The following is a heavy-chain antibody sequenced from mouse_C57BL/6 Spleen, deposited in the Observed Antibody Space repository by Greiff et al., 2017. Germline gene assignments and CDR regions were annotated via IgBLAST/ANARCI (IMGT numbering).Heavy chain of an antibody. CDR2: IDPSDSYT. J-gene: IGHJ4*01. CDR3: ARRALSSVGAMDY. V-gene: IGHV1-69*01. Sequence: VQLQQPGAELVMPGASVKLSCKASGYTFTSYWMHWVKQRPGQGLEWIGEIDPSDSYTNYNQKFKGKSTLTVDKSSSTAYMQLSSLTSEDSAVYDCARRALSSVGAMDYWGQGTSVTVAS. D-gene: IGHD6-1*01. CDR1: GYTFTSYW.